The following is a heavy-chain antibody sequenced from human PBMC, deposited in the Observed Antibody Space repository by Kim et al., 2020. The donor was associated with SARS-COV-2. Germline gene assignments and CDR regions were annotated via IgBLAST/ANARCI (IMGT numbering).Heavy chain of an antibody. V-gene: IGHV3-9*01. CDR2: ISWNSGSI. J-gene: IGHJ3*02. CDR1: GFTFDDYA. Sequence: GGSLRLSCAASGFTFDDYAMHWVRQAPGKGLEWVSGISWNSGSIGYADSVKGRFTISRDNAKNSLYLQMNSLRAEDTALYYCAKGAYSGYQVGAFDIWG. D-gene: IGHD5-12*01. CDR3: AKGAYSGYQVGAFDI.